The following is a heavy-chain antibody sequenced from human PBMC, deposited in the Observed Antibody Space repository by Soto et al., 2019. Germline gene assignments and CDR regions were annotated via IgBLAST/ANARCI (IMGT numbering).Heavy chain of an antibody. J-gene: IGHJ4*02. CDR1: GFTFTSSA. Sequence: SVKVSCKASGFTFTSSAVQWVRQARGQRLEWIGWIVVGSGNTNYAQKFQERVTITRDMSTSTAYMELSSLRSEDTAVYYCAAVTRGYSGYDYVDYWGQGTLVTVS. CDR3: AAVTRGYSGYDYVDY. V-gene: IGHV1-58*01. CDR2: IVVGSGNT. D-gene: IGHD5-12*01.